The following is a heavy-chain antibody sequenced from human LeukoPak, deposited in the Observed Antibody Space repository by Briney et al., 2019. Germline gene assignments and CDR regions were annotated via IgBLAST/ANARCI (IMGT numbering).Heavy chain of an antibody. CDR1: GFTFSSYW. CDR3: ARDHMITFGGVIVRERAFDI. V-gene: IGHV3-7*01. CDR2: IKQDGSEK. J-gene: IGHJ3*02. D-gene: IGHD3-16*02. Sequence: GGSLRLSCAASGFTFSSYWMSWVRQAPGKGLEWVANIKQDGSEKYYVDSVKGRFTISRDNAKNSLYLQMNSLRAEDTAVYYCARDHMITFGGVIVRERAFDIWGQGTMVTVSS.